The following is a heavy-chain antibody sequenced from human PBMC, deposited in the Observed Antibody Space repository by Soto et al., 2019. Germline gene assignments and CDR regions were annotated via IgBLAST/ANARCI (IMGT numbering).Heavy chain of an antibody. J-gene: IGHJ4*02. CDR3: ARHRIQLWMNFDY. CDR1: GGSISSGGYY. Sequence: SETLSLTCTVSGGSISSGGYYWSWIRQHPGKGLEWIGSIFYSGSTYYNPSLKSRVTISVDTSKNQFSLKLSSVTAADTAVYYCARHRIQLWMNFDYWGQGTLVTVSS. D-gene: IGHD5-18*01. V-gene: IGHV4-39*01. CDR2: IFYSGST.